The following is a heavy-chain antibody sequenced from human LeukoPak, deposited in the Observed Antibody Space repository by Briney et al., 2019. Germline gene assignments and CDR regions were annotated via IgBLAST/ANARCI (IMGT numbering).Heavy chain of an antibody. CDR3: ARDLFTFGGNSFDY. CDR2: IKQDGSEK. D-gene: IGHD3-16*01. CDR1: GFTFTSYW. Sequence: GGSLRLSCAASGFTFTSYWMTWVRQAPGKGLEWVANIKQDGSEKYFVDSVRGRFTISRDNAKSSPYLQMNSLRAEDTAVYFCARDLFTFGGNSFDYWGQGTLVTVSS. V-gene: IGHV3-7*04. J-gene: IGHJ4*02.